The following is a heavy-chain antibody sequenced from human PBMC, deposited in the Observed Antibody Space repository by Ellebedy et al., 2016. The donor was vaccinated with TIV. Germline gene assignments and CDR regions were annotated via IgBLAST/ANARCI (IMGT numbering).Heavy chain of an antibody. Sequence: GESLKISCRGSGDSLTIYWIGWVRQMPGKGLEWMGLIYTGDSDPKYSPSFQGQVTFSVDRSINTAYLQWTSLKASDSAIYYCAHGGAGSGTTSLFYWGQGTLVTVSS. D-gene: IGHD5-12*01. J-gene: IGHJ4*02. CDR1: GDSLTIYW. V-gene: IGHV5-51*01. CDR2: IYTGDSDP. CDR3: AHGGAGSGTTSLFY.